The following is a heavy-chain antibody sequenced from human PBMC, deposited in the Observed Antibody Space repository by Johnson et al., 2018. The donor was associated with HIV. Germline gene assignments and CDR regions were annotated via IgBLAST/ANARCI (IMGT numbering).Heavy chain of an antibody. Sequence: VQLVESGGGLIQPGGSLRLSCAASGFTVSSNYMSWIRQAPGKGLEWVSYISSSGSTIYYADSVKGRFTISRDNAKNTLYLQMNSLTTEDTAVYYCTTAIVIVAFDIWGQGTMVTVSS. V-gene: IGHV3-11*01. CDR3: TTAIVIVAFDI. D-gene: IGHD3-16*02. J-gene: IGHJ3*02. CDR2: ISSSGSTI. CDR1: GFTVSSNY.